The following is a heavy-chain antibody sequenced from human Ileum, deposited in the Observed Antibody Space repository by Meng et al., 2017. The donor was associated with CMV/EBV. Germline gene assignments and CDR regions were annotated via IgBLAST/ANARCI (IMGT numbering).Heavy chain of an antibody. Sequence: GESLKISCAASGFTFSSYSMNWVRQAPGKGLEWVANVKQDGSEKYYVDSVKGRFTISRDNAKNSLSLQMNSLRGEDTAVYYCARGYCTITSCSRAIDYWGQGALVTVSS. J-gene: IGHJ4*02. D-gene: IGHD2-2*01. CDR2: VKQDGSEK. V-gene: IGHV3-7*04. CDR1: GFTFSSYS. CDR3: ARGYCTITSCSRAIDY.